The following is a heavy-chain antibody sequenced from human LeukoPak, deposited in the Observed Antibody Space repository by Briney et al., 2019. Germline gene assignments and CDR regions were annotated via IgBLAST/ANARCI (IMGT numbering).Heavy chain of an antibody. CDR2: IRKDGNEK. Sequence: PGGSLRLSCAASGFTFSSYAMSWVRQAPGKGLEWVANIRKDGNEKNYVDSVKGRFTISRDNAKNSLYLQMNSLRAEDTAVYYCAKGQQYDYNYYDSSERYWYFDLWGRGTLVTVSS. J-gene: IGHJ2*01. CDR1: GFTFSSYA. CDR3: AKGQQYDYNYYDSSERYWYFDL. V-gene: IGHV3-7*01. D-gene: IGHD3-22*01.